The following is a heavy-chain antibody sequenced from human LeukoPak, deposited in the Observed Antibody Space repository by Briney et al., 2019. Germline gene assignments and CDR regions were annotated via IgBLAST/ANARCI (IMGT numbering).Heavy chain of an antibody. J-gene: IGHJ3*02. CDR1: GYIFTSHY. V-gene: IGHV1-46*01. CDR2: IDPGGDNT. CDR3: AREVDAFDI. Sequence: ASVKVSCMASGYIFTSHYMHWVRQASGQGLEWMGLIDPGGDNTNYAQKFQGRVTMTRDMSTNTVYMELNSLKSEDTALYYCAREVDAFDIWGQGTLVTVSS.